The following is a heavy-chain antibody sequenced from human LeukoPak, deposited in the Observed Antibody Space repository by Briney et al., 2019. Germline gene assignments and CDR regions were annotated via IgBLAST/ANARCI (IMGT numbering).Heavy chain of an antibody. Sequence: PGGSLRLSCAASGFTFSSYSMNWVRQAPGKGLEWVSSISSSSSYIYYADSVKGRFTISRDNAKNSLYLQMNSLRAEDTAVYYCAREDLYYDSRGDYWGQGTLVTVSS. D-gene: IGHD3-22*01. CDR3: AREDLYYDSRGDY. V-gene: IGHV3-21*01. J-gene: IGHJ4*02. CDR1: GFTFSSYS. CDR2: ISSSSSYI.